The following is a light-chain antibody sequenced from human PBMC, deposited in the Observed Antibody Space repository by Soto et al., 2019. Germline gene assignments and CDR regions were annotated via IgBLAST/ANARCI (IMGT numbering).Light chain of an antibody. J-gene: IGKJ4*01. V-gene: IGKV3-20*01. CDR1: QSVAYTY. CDR3: LQHNSYPLT. CDR2: GAS. Sequence: EIVLTQSPATLSLSPGERATLSCRASQSVAYTYLAWFQQKPGQAPRLLIYGASNRATGIPDRFSGSGSGTDFTLTISSLQPEDFATYYCLQHNSYPLTFGGGTKVEIK.